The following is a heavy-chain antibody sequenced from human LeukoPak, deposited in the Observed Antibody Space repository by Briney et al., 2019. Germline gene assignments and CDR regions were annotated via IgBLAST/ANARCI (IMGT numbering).Heavy chain of an antibody. D-gene: IGHD4-23*01. V-gene: IGHV3-33*01. CDR2: IWYDGTNK. CDR1: GFSFTSYG. J-gene: IGHJ4*02. CDR3: ARVSESGNSDY. Sequence: GGSLRLSCAASGFSFTSYGMHWVRQAPGKGLEWVAVIWYDGTNKYYADSVKGRFTISRDTSNNMLYLQMNSLRAEDTAVYYCARVSESGNSDYWGQGTLVAVSS.